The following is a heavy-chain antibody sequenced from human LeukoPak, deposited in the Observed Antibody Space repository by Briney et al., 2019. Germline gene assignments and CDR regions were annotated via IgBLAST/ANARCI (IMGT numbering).Heavy chain of an antibody. V-gene: IGHV3-21*01. D-gene: IGHD6-13*01. CDR3: ARLLYSSRLFDY. J-gene: IGHJ4*02. CDR1: VFTFSSYT. CDR2: ISSSSGYI. Sequence: PGRTLRLSCAASVFTFSSYTMNWVRQAPWKGLEWVSSISSSSGYIYYADSVKGRFTISRDNAKNSLYLQMNSLTAEDTAVYYCARLLYSSRLFDYWGQGTLVTVSS.